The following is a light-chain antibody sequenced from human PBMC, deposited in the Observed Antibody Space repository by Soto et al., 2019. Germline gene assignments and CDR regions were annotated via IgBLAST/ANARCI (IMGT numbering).Light chain of an antibody. CDR3: ISYTDRQSYL. V-gene: IGLV2-14*03. CDR2: AVG. CDR1: SSDIGSYNH. Sequence: QSVLAQPASVPGSPGQSITISCSGTSSDIGSYNHVAWYQQFPGKSPKLMIYAVGDRPPGVSDRFSGSKSGITASLTISGLQTEDEADYYCISYTDRQSYLFGTGTKVTVL. J-gene: IGLJ1*01.